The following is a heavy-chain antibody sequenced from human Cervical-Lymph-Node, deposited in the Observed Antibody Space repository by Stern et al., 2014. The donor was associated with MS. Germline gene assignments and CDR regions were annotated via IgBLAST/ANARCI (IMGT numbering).Heavy chain of an antibody. D-gene: IGHD2-21*01. J-gene: IGHJ4*02. CDR1: GFTFKNYW. Sequence: EEQLVESGGGLVQPGESLRLSCEVSGFTFKNYWMTWVRQAPGRGLEWVANIKHDGSEAQYVDSVKGRFSVSRDNAKNSLYLQMNSLRAEDTSIYYCARADFVGLDYWGQGTLVTVSS. CDR3: ARADFVGLDY. V-gene: IGHV3-7*01. CDR2: IKHDGSEA.